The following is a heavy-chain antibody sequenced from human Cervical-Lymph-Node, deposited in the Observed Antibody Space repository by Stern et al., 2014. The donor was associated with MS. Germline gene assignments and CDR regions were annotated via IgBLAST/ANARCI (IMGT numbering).Heavy chain of an antibody. Sequence: VPLVESGGDVVQPRRSLRLPCAASGFTFSTSAMHWGRQTPDKGLEWVAVISFDGSNKYYADSVKGRFTISRDDSKNTLYLQMNSLRAEDTAVYYCARGTYHSGDYWGQGTLVTVSS. V-gene: IGHV3-30*17. J-gene: IGHJ4*02. CDR2: ISFDGSNK. CDR3: ARGTYHSGDY. CDR1: GFTFSTSA. D-gene: IGHD6-13*01.